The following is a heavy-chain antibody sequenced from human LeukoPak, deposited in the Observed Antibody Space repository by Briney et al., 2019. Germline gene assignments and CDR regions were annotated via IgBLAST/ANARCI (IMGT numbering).Heavy chain of an antibody. CDR1: GGSISSGSYY. J-gene: IGHJ4*02. Sequence: SETLSLTCTVSGGSISSGSYYWSWIRQPAGKGLEWIGRIYTSGSTNYNPSLKSRVTISVDASKNQFSLKLSSVTAADTAVYYCARAGSSSEGGFDYWGQGTLVTVSS. CDR2: IYTSGST. D-gene: IGHD6-6*01. CDR3: ARAGSSSEGGFDY. V-gene: IGHV4-61*02.